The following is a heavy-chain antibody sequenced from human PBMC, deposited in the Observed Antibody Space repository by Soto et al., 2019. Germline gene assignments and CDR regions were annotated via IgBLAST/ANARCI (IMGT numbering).Heavy chain of an antibody. CDR3: ARGRQWLEKYYYYYGMDV. CDR2: ISYDGSKK. CDR1: GFTFSTYA. Sequence: PGGSLRLSCAASGFTFSTYAMHWVRQAPGKGLEWVAVISYDGSKKYYADSVKDRFTISRDNSTKTLSLQMNSLRPEDTAVYYCARGRQWLEKYYYYYGMDVWGQGTTVTVSS. D-gene: IGHD6-19*01. V-gene: IGHV3-30-3*01. J-gene: IGHJ6*02.